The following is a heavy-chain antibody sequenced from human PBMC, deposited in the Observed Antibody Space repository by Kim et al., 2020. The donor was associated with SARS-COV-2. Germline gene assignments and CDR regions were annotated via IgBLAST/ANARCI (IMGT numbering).Heavy chain of an antibody. CDR3: ARSSYDSSEAPFDY. CDR2: IYYSGST. CDR1: GGSISSSSYY. Sequence: SETLSLTCTVSGGSISSSSYYWGWIRQPPGKGLEWIGSIYYSGSTYYNPSLKSRVTISVDTSKNQFSLKLSSVTAADTAVYYCARSSYDSSEAPFDYWGQGTLVTVSS. V-gene: IGHV4-39*01. D-gene: IGHD3-22*01. J-gene: IGHJ4*02.